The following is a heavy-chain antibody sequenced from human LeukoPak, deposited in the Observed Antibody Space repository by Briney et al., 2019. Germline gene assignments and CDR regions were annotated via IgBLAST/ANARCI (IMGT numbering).Heavy chain of an antibody. CDR2: VYYSGST. J-gene: IGHJ4*02. V-gene: IGHV4-59*01. Sequence: SETLSLTCTVSGGSFEHYFWSWIWQPPGKGLEWIGYVYYSGSTDYSPSLKSRLTISADTSKNQFSLKLTSVTVADTAVYYCASHRRSHGSEYWGQGTLVTVSS. D-gene: IGHD3-10*01. CDR1: GGSFEHYF. CDR3: ASHRRSHGSEY.